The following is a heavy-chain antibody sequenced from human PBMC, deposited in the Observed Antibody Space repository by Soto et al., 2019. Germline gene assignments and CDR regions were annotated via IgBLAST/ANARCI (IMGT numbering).Heavy chain of an antibody. CDR1: GFTFGDYA. Sequence: PGGSLRLSCTASGFTFGDYAMSWVRQAPGKGLEWVGFIRSKAYGGTTEYAASVKGRLTISRDDSKSIAYLQMNSLKTEDTAVYYCTSSILEWLLLTYYYYGMDVWGQGTTVTVSS. D-gene: IGHD3-3*01. CDR3: TSSILEWLLLTYYYYGMDV. V-gene: IGHV3-49*04. CDR2: IRSKAYGGTT. J-gene: IGHJ6*02.